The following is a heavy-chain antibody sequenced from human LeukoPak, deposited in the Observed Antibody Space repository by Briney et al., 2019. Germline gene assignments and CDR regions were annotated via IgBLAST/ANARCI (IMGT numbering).Heavy chain of an antibody. CDR1: GFTFDDYG. CDR2: MKQDGSET. Sequence: GGSLRLSCAASGFTFDDYGMSWVRQAPGQGLEWVAHMKQDGSETYYVDSVKGRFTISRDNAKNSLYLQMNSLRAEDTAVYYCARDKIVGATHFDYWGQGALVTVSS. D-gene: IGHD1-26*01. J-gene: IGHJ4*02. CDR3: ARDKIVGATHFDY. V-gene: IGHV3-7*01.